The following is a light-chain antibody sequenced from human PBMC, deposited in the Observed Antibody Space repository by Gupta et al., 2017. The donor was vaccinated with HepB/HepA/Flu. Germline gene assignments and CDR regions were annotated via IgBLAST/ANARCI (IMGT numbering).Light chain of an antibody. J-gene: IGLJ3*02. V-gene: IGLV1-47*01. CDR1: SSHIGIKY. Sequence: QSVLTQPPSASGTPGQRVTISCSGSSSHIGIKYVYWYQQLPGTAPKLLIYRDNQRPSGVPDRFSATKSGTSASLAIXGXRSEDEXDYYCVVWDASLSGWVFGGGTKLTVL. CDR2: RDN. CDR3: VVWDASLSGWV.